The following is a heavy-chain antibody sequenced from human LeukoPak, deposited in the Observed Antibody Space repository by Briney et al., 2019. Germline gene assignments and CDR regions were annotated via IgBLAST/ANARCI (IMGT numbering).Heavy chain of an antibody. J-gene: IGHJ6*03. D-gene: IGHD6-13*01. CDR3: ARDYRSSSWQDYYYYYMDV. CDR2: IIPIFGTA. Sequence: SVKVSCKASGGTFSSYAISWVRQAPGQGLEWMGGIIPIFGTANYAQKFRGRVTITADESTSTAYMELSSLRSEDTAVYYCARDYRSSSWQDYYYYYMDVWGKGTTVTVSS. CDR1: GGTFSSYA. V-gene: IGHV1-69*13.